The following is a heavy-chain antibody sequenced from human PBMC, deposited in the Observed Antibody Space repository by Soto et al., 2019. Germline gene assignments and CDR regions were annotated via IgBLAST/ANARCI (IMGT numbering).Heavy chain of an antibody. CDR2: INPNGGST. D-gene: IGHD3-3*02. CDR1: GYTFTNYY. V-gene: IGHV1-46*01. CDR3: ARNLASGDY. Sequence: QVQLVQSGAEVKKPGASVKVSCKASGYTFTNYYIHWVRQAPGQGLEWMGIINPNGGSTNYAQEFQGRVTVTRDTATSTVYMELSSVRSEDTAMYYCARNLASGDYWGQGTLVTVSS. J-gene: IGHJ4*02.